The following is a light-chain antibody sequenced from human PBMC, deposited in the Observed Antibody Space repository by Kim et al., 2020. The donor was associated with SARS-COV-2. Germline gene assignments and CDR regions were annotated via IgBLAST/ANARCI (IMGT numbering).Light chain of an antibody. CDR3: QQRSNWWT. CDR2: DAS. V-gene: IGKV3-11*01. CDR1: QSVSSY. J-gene: IGKJ1*01. Sequence: SCPPVATAPLSCRASQSVSSYLAWYQQKPGQAPRLLIYDASNRATGIPARFSGSGSGTDFTLTISSLEPEDFAVYYCQQRSNWWTFGQGTKVDIK.